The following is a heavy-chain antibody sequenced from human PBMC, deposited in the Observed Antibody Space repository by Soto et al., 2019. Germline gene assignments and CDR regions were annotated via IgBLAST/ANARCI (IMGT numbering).Heavy chain of an antibody. CDR1: GGSISSGGYY. CDR2: IYYSGST. D-gene: IGHD3-3*01. Sequence: QVQLQESGPGLVKPSQTLSLTCTVSGGSISSGGYYWSWIRQHPGKGLEWIGYIYYSGSTYYNPSLKSRVTISVDTSKNQFSLKLSSVTAADTAVYYCAIGGITIFGVVIIDWYFDLWGRGTLVTVSS. CDR3: AIGGITIFGVVIIDWYFDL. J-gene: IGHJ2*01. V-gene: IGHV4-31*03.